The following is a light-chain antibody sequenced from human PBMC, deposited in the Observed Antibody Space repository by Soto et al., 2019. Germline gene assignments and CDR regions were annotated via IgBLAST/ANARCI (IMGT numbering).Light chain of an antibody. CDR3: QQYDSSRT. J-gene: IGKJ1*01. CDR1: QSLTSNF. V-gene: IGKV3-20*01. CDR2: GAS. Sequence: EIVLTQSPGTLSLSPGERATLSCRASQSLTSNFLAWYQQKPGQAPRLLIYGASTRATGIPDRFSGSGSGTDFTLTISSLEPEDVAVYFCQQYDSSRTFGQGTTVEIK.